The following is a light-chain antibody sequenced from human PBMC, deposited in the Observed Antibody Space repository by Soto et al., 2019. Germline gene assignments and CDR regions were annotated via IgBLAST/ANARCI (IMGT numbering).Light chain of an antibody. V-gene: IGKV1-5*01. J-gene: IGKJ3*01. Sequence: DIQMTQSPSTLSASVGVRVTITCRASQSISSWLAWYQQKPGKAPKLLIYDASSLESGVPSRFSGSGSGTEFTLTISSLQPDDFATYYCQQYNSYSTFGPGTKVDIK. CDR3: QQYNSYST. CDR2: DAS. CDR1: QSISSW.